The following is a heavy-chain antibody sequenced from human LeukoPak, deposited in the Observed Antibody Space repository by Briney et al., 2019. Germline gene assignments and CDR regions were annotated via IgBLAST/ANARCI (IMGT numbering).Heavy chain of an antibody. CDR3: ARHSGSYGRYYYYYMDV. CDR1: GYSITSYW. Sequence: GEALKISCKGSGYSITSYWIGWGRQMPGKGLEWMGIIYPGDSDTRYSPSLQGRVTISADKSISTAYLQWSSLKASDTGMYSCARHSGSYGRYYYYYMDVWGKGTTVTVAS. D-gene: IGHD1-26*01. CDR2: IYPGDSDT. V-gene: IGHV5-51*01. J-gene: IGHJ6*03.